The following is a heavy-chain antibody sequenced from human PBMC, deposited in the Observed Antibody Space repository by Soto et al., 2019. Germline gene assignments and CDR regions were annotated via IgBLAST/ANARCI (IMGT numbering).Heavy chain of an antibody. J-gene: IGHJ5*02. D-gene: IGHD3-9*01. V-gene: IGHV4-59*01. CDR2: IYYSGST. CDR3: ARVGSYLTGYWVNWFDP. CDR1: GGSISSYY. Sequence: QVQLQESGPGLVKPSETLSLTCTVSGGSISSYYWSWIRQPPGKGLEWLGYIYYSGSTNYNPSLKSRVTISVDTSKNQFSLKLSSVTAADTAVYYCARVGSYLTGYWVNWFDPWGQGTLVTVSS.